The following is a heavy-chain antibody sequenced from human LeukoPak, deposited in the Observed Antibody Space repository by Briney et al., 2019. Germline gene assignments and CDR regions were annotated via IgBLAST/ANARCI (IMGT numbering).Heavy chain of an antibody. V-gene: IGHV4-34*01. Sequence: SETLSLTCAVYGGSFSGYYRSWIRQPPGKGLEWIGEINHSGSTNYNPSLKSRVTISVDTSKNQFSLKLSSVTAADTAVYYCAKEASGSSEFDYWGQGTLVTVSS. J-gene: IGHJ4*02. CDR1: GGSFSGYY. D-gene: IGHD1-26*01. CDR3: AKEASGSSEFDY. CDR2: INHSGST.